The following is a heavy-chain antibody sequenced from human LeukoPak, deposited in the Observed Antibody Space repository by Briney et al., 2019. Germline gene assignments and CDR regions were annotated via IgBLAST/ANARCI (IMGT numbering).Heavy chain of an antibody. CDR1: GYTFTSYG. D-gene: IGHD2-15*01. Sequence: ASVKVSCKASGYTFTSYGVTWVRQAPGQGLEWMGLINGYNGNTKYAQKLQGRVTMTTDAATSTAYMELRSLRSDDTAVYYCARRYCSGGSCNSWFDYWGQGTLATVCS. V-gene: IGHV1-18*01. CDR2: INGYNGNT. CDR3: ARRYCSGGSCNSWFDY. J-gene: IGHJ4*02.